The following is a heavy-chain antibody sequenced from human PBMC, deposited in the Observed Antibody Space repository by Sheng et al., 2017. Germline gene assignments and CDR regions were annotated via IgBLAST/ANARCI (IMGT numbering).Heavy chain of an antibody. CDR3: AREEDYYDSGEHHYYYYMAV. CDR2: IYYSGSA. Sequence: QLHLQESGPGLVKPSETLSLTCNVSDGSISSSTYYWGWVRQPPGKGLEWIGSIYYSGSAYLQPVSQESSHISVDTSKNQFFLKLNSVTAADTAVYYCAREEDYYDSGEHHYYYYMAVWGKGPRSP. V-gene: IGHV4-39*07. CDR1: DGSISSSTYY. D-gene: IGHD3-22*01. J-gene: IGHJ6*03.